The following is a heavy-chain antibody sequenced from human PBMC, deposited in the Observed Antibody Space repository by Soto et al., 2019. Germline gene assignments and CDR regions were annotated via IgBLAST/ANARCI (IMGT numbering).Heavy chain of an antibody. V-gene: IGHV3-9*01. J-gene: IGHJ4*02. Sequence: GGSLRLSCAASGFTFDDYAMHWVRQAPGKGLEWVSGISWNSGSIGYADSVKGRFTISRDNAKNSLYLHMNSLRAEDTALYYCAKASVVVVVAATLDYWGQGTLVTVSS. CDR3: AKASVVVVVAATLDY. CDR1: GFTFDDYA. D-gene: IGHD2-15*01. CDR2: ISWNSGSI.